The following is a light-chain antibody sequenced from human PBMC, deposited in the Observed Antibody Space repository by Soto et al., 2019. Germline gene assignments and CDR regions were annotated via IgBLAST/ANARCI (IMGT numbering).Light chain of an antibody. CDR2: GAS. V-gene: IGKV3-15*01. Sequence: EIVLTQSPATLSLSPGERATLSCRASQSVSSYLAWYQQKPGQAPRLLIYGASTRATGIPARFSGSGSGTEFTLIISSLQSEDSAVYYCQQYNSWLWTLGQGTKVDIK. CDR3: QQYNSWLWT. CDR1: QSVSSY. J-gene: IGKJ1*01.